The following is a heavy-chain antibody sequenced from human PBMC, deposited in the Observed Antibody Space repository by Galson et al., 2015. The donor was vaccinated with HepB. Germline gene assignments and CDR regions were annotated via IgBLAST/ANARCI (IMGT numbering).Heavy chain of an antibody. CDR2: VSFDGSNK. J-gene: IGHJ4*02. V-gene: IGHV3-30*03. Sequence: SGFTFSGYGMHWVRQAPGKGLEWVAVVSFDGSNKLYADSVKGRFTISRDISKNTLYLQMNSLRAEDTAVYYCAGAKRDRDSSDWSPIHFDSRGQGTLVTVSS. CDR1: GFTFSGYG. D-gene: IGHD6-19*01. CDR3: AGAKRDRDSSDWSPIHFDS.